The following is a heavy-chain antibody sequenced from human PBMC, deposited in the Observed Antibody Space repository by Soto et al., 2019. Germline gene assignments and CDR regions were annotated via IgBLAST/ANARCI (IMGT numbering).Heavy chain of an antibody. Sequence: QVQLVQSGAEVKKPGSSVKVSCKASGGTFSSYAISWVRQAPGQGLEWMGGIIPIFGTANYAQKFQGRVTITADEYMSTAYMELSSQRSEDTAVYYCARDGRTTGTTVNYYGMDVWGKGTTVTVSS. CDR2: IIPIFGTA. CDR1: GGTFSSYA. CDR3: ARDGRTTGTTVNYYGMDV. J-gene: IGHJ6*04. V-gene: IGHV1-69*12. D-gene: IGHD1-1*01.